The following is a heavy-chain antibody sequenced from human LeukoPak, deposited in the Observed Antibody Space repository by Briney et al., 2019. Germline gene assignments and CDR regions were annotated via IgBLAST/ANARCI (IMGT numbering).Heavy chain of an antibody. V-gene: IGHV3-30*04. CDR3: ARVARYSSRYYFDY. CDR1: GFTFSSYA. CDR2: ISYDGSNK. Sequence: GGSLRLSCAASGFTFSSYAMHWVRQAPGKGLEWVTVISYDGSNKYYADSVKGRFTISRDNSKNTLYLQMNSLRAEDTAVYYCARVARYSSRYYFDYWGQGTLVTVSS. D-gene: IGHD6-13*01. J-gene: IGHJ4*02.